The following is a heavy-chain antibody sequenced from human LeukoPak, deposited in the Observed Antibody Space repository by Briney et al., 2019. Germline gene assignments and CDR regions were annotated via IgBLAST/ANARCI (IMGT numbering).Heavy chain of an antibody. V-gene: IGHV4-39*07. Sequence: SETLSLTCTVSGGSISSSSYYWGWIRQPPGKGLEWIGNIYYSGNTYYNPSLKSRVTISVDTSKNQFSLKLSSVTAADTAVYYCASSGYSYGYIAFDIWGQGTMVTVSS. J-gene: IGHJ3*02. D-gene: IGHD5-18*01. CDR2: IYYSGNT. CDR3: ASSGYSYGYIAFDI. CDR1: GGSISSSSYY.